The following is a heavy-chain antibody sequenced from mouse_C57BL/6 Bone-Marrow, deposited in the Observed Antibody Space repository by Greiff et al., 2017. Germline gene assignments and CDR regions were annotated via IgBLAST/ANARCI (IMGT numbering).Heavy chain of an antibody. CDR1: GFTFSDYY. CDR2: ISNGGGST. J-gene: IGHJ4*01. Sequence: EVNVVESGGGLVQPGGSLKLSCAASGFTFSDYYMYWVRQTPEKRLEWVAYISNGGGSTYYPDTVKGRFTISRDNAKNTLYLQMSRLKSEDTAMYYCASGAGNAMDYWGQGTSVTVSS. CDR3: ASGAGNAMDY. D-gene: IGHD3-3*01. V-gene: IGHV5-12*01.